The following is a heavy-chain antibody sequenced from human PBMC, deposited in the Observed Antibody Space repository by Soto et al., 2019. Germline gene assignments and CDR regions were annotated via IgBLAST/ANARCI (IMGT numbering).Heavy chain of an antibody. Sequence: LRLSCAASGFTFSSYSMNWVRQAPGKGLEWVSSISSSSSYIYYADSVKGRFTISRDNAKNSLYLQMNSLRAEDTAVYYCARSVWSVAVKGDWFDPWGQGTLVTVSS. D-gene: IGHD6-19*01. V-gene: IGHV3-21*01. CDR3: ARSVWSVAVKGDWFDP. CDR1: GFTFSSYS. CDR2: ISSSSSYI. J-gene: IGHJ5*02.